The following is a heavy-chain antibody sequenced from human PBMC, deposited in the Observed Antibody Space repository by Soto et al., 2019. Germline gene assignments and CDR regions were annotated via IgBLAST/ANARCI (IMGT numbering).Heavy chain of an antibody. D-gene: IGHD5-12*01. CDR2: IIPIFGTA. J-gene: IGHJ6*02. V-gene: IGHV1-69*13. Sequence: SVKVSCKASGYTFTSDGVSWVRQAPGQGLEWMGGIIPIFGTANYAQKFQGRVTITADESTSTAYMELSSLRSEDTAVYYCARGRRVATIIVPYGMDVWGQGTTVTVSS. CDR1: GYTFTSDG. CDR3: ARGRRVATIIVPYGMDV.